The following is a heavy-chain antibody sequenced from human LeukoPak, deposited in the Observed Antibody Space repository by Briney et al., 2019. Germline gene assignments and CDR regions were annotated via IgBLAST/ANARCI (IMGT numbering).Heavy chain of an antibody. CDR2: IIPIFDTA. V-gene: IGHV1-69*13. J-gene: IGHJ4*02. CDR3: ARGRYYYDSSGYYHPHLDY. CDR1: GGTFSSYA. Sequence: SVKVSCKASGGTFSSYAISWVRQAPGQELEWMGGIIPIFDTANYAQKFQGRVTITADESTSTAYMELSSLRSEDTAVYYCARGRYYYDSSGYYHPHLDYWGQGTLVTVSS. D-gene: IGHD3-22*01.